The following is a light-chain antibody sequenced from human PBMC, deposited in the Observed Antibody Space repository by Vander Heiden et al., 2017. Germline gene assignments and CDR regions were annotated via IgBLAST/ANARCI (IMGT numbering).Light chain of an antibody. CDR1: SSNIGAGYH. CDR3: QSSDSSLSWV. Sequence: QSVLTLPPSASGAPGQRVTISCTGSSSNIGAGYHVHWYQQLPGTAPKLLIYGNNKRPSGVPDRFSGSSSGTSASLAITGLQVEDEADYCCQSSDSSLSWVFGGGTKLTVL. CDR2: GNN. J-gene: IGLJ3*02. V-gene: IGLV1-40*01.